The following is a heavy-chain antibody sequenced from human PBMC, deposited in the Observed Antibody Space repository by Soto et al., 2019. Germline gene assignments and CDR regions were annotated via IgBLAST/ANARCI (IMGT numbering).Heavy chain of an antibody. CDR3: ARERRGTMADWYFDL. CDR1: GGTFSSYA. V-gene: IGHV1-69*12. J-gene: IGHJ2*01. CDR2: IIAIFGTA. Sequence: QVQLVQSGAEVKKPGSSVKVSCKASGGTFSSYAISWVRQAPGQGLEWMGGIIAIFGTANYAQKFQGRVTITADESTSTAYMELSSLRSEDTAVYYCARERRGTMADWYFDLWGRGTLVTVSS. D-gene: IGHD3-10*01.